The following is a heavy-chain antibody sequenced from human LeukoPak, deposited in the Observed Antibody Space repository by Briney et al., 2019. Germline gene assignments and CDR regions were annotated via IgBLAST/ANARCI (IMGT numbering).Heavy chain of an antibody. J-gene: IGHJ4*02. CDR2: IYPGGST. CDR1: GFTVSSNF. V-gene: IGHV3-66*01. Sequence: GGSLRLSCAVSGFTVSSNFMSWVRQAPGKGLEWVSVIYPGGSTYYADSVKGRFSISRDNSKNTVYLQMNSLRVEDTAVYYCARDLTVYRGNPLYYFDYWGRGTLVTVSS. D-gene: IGHD4-23*01. CDR3: ARDLTVYRGNPLYYFDY.